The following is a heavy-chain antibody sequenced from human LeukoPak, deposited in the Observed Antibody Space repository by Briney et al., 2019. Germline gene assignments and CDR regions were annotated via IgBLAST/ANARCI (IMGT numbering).Heavy chain of an antibody. CDR1: GFTFSSYW. CDR2: INSDGSST. Sequence: GGSLRLSCAASGFTFSSYWMHWVRQAPGKGLVWVSRINSDGSSTSYADSVKGRFTISRDNAKNTLYLQMNSLGEDDTAVYYCAKDRDLSDSSTYSVHWGQGTLVTVSS. D-gene: IGHD3-22*01. CDR3: AKDRDLSDSSTYSVH. V-gene: IGHV3-74*01. J-gene: IGHJ4*02.